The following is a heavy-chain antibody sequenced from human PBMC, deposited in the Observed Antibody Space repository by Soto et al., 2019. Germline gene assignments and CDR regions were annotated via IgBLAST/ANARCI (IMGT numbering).Heavy chain of an antibody. D-gene: IGHD3-22*01. CDR3: ARRGDSSGYWVY. CDR1: GYSFTSYW. J-gene: IGHJ4*02. Sequence: GESLKLSCNGSGYSFTSYWIGWVRQMPGKGLEWMGIIYPGDSDTRYSPSFQGQVTISADKSISTAYPQWSSLKASGTAMYYCARRGDSSGYWVYWGQGTQVTVSS. V-gene: IGHV5-51*01. CDR2: IYPGDSDT.